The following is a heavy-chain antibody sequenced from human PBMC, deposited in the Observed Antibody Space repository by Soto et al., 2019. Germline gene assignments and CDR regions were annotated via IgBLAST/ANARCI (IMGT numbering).Heavy chain of an antibody. J-gene: IGHJ4*02. CDR1: GFTFSSYA. Sequence: PGGSLRLSCAASGFTFSSYAMSWVRQAPGKGLEWVSAISGSGVSTYYADSVKGRFTISRDNSKNTLYLQMNSLRAEDTAVYYCAKLPGIAAAGPSFDYWGQGTLVTVSS. CDR2: ISGSGVST. D-gene: IGHD6-13*01. CDR3: AKLPGIAAAGPSFDY. V-gene: IGHV3-23*01.